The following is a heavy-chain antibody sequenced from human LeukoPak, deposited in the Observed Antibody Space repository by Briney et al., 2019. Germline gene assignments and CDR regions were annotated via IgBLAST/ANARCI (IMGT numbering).Heavy chain of an antibody. Sequence: GGAPRLSCAPSGFTVSTYGMHWVPPAPGKGLERVAFIRYDGSNKYYADSVKGRFTISRDNSKNTLYLQMNSLRAEDTAVYYCAKDRVFTMVRGVPGYWGQGTLVTVSS. CDR1: GFTVSTYG. D-gene: IGHD3-10*01. CDR3: AKDRVFTMVRGVPGY. CDR2: IRYDGSNK. J-gene: IGHJ4*02. V-gene: IGHV3-30*02.